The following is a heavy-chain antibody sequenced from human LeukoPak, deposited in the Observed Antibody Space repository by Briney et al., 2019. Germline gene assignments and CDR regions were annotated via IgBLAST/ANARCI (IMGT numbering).Heavy chain of an antibody. Sequence: SETLSLTCTVSGGSISSSSYYWGWIRQPPGKGLEWIGSIYTSGSTNYNPSLKSRVTMSVDTSKNQFSLKLSSVTAADTAVYYCARGPRRAARRGWFDPWGQGTLVTVSS. CDR3: ARGPRRAARRGWFDP. D-gene: IGHD6-6*01. CDR2: IYTSGST. V-gene: IGHV4-39*07. J-gene: IGHJ5*02. CDR1: GGSISSSSYY.